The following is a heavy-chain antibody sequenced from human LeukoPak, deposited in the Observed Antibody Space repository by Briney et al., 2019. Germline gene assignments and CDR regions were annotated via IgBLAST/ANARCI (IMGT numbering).Heavy chain of an antibody. CDR1: GGTFSSYT. J-gene: IGHJ1*01. Sequence: SVKVSCKASGGTFSSYTISCVRQAPGQGLEWMGRIIPILGIANYAQKFQGRVTITADKSTSTAYMELSSLRSEDTAVYYCARNVGATTGEYFQHWGQGTLVTVSS. V-gene: IGHV1-69*02. CDR2: IIPILGIA. D-gene: IGHD1-26*01. CDR3: ARNVGATTGEYFQH.